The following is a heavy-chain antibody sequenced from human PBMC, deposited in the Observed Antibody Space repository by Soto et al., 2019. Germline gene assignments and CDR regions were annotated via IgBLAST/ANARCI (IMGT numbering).Heavy chain of an antibody. CDR2: ISYDGSNK. D-gene: IGHD3-10*01. V-gene: IGHV3-30-3*01. CDR1: GFTFSSYA. CDR3: ARDQGITMVRGVIITRGMDV. Sequence: GGSLRLSCAASGFTFSSYAMRRVRQAPGKGLEWVAVISYDGSNKYYADSVKGRFTISRDNSKNTLYLQMNSLRAEDTAVYYCARDQGITMVRGVIITRGMDVWGQGTTVTVSS. J-gene: IGHJ6*02.